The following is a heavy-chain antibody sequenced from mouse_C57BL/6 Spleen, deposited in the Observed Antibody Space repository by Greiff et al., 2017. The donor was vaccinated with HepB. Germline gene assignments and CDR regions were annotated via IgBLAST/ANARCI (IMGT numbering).Heavy chain of an antibody. CDR2: IDPSDSYT. V-gene: IGHV1-69*01. D-gene: IGHD1-1*01. CDR3: ARSGITTVVGRDYAMDY. CDR1: GYTFTSYW. J-gene: IGHJ4*01. Sequence: VQLQQPGAELVMPGASVKLSCKASGYTFTSYWMHWVKQRPGQGLEWIGEIDPSDSYTNYNQKFKGKSTLTVDKSSSTAYMQLRSLTSEDSAVYYCARSGITTVVGRDYAMDYWGQGTSVTVSS.